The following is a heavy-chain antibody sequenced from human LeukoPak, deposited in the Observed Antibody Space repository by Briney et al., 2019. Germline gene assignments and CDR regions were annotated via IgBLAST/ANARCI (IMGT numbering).Heavy chain of an antibody. J-gene: IGHJ4*02. Sequence: ASVKVSCKASGYTFTSYYMHWVRQAPGQGLEWMGWINPSSGGTNYAQKFQGRVTMTRDTSISTAYMDLSRLRSDDTAVYYCARGSIVGATFDYFDYWGQGTLVTVSS. V-gene: IGHV1-2*02. CDR2: INPSSGGT. D-gene: IGHD1-26*01. CDR3: ARGSIVGATFDYFDY. CDR1: GYTFTSYY.